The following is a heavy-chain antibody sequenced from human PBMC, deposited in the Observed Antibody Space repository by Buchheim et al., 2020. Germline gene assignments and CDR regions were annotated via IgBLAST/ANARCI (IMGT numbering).Heavy chain of an antibody. V-gene: IGHV5-51*01. J-gene: IGHJ3*02. CDR1: GHNFSNFW. CDR3: ARQVVAAAIQGRDAFDI. CDR2: IYPADSDT. D-gene: IGHD2-2*02. Sequence: EVQLVQSGAEVKKPGESLKISCRGSGHNFSNFWIGWVRQMPGKGLEWIGIIYPADSDTRYSPSFQGQVTISADKSISTTYPQWSSLKASDSAMYYCARQVVAAAIQGRDAFDIWGQGT.